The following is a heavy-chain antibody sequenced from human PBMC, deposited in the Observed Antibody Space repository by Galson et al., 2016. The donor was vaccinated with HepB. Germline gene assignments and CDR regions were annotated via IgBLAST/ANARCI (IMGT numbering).Heavy chain of an antibody. Sequence: SVKVSCKASGYAFSSYSISWVRQAPGQGLEWMGWITAYNGNTNYAQKFQGRVTMTTDTSKSTAYMELTNLRSDDTAVYYCARDESQRRFLGWLLYGFEIWGQGTMVTVSS. CDR1: GYAFSSYS. D-gene: IGHD3-3*01. V-gene: IGHV1-18*01. CDR2: ITAYNGNT. J-gene: IGHJ3*02. CDR3: ARDESQRRFLGWLLYGFEI.